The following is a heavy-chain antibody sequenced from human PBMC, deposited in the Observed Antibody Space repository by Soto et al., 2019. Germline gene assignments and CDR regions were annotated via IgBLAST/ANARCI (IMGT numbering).Heavy chain of an antibody. D-gene: IGHD2-15*01. V-gene: IGHV3-23*01. CDR3: AKARGYCSGGSCYSYFDY. CDR1: GFTFSSYA. Sequence: RGSLRLSCAASGFTFSSYAMSWVRQAPGKGLEWVSAISGSGGSTYYADSVKGRFTISRDNSKNTLYLQMNSLRAEDTAVYYCAKARGYCSGGSCYSYFDYWGQGTLVTVSS. CDR2: ISGSGGST. J-gene: IGHJ4*02.